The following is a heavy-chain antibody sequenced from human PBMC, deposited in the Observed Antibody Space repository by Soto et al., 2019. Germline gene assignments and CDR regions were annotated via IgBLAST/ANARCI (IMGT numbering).Heavy chain of an antibody. CDR3: ARDGHCSSTSCYGWAGYYYYYGMDV. CDR2: ISSSSSYI. Sequence: WGALVVGCASSGFTFSIYTMNWVRQAPGKGLDLASSISSSSSYIYYADSVNGRFTISIDNAKNSLYLQMNSLRAEDTAVYYCARDGHCSSTSCYGWAGYYYYYGMDVWGQGTTVTVSS. V-gene: IGHV3-21*01. J-gene: IGHJ6*01. CDR1: GFTFSIYT. D-gene: IGHD2-2*03.